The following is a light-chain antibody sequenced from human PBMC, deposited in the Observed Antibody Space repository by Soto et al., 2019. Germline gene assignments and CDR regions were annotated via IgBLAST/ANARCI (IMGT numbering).Light chain of an antibody. Sequence: QSVLTQPPSVSGAPGQRVTISCSGTSSSIGAGYEVHWYHQLPGTAPKLVVSGNGNRPSGVPDRLSASKSGTSASLAITGLQDEDEGHYYCQSYDKRMTAYVFGTGIKVTV. V-gene: IGLV1-40*01. CDR3: QSYDKRMTAYV. CDR2: GNG. CDR1: SSSIGAGYE. J-gene: IGLJ1*01.